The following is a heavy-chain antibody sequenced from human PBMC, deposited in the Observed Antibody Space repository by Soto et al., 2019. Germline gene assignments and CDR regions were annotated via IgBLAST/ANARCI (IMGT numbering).Heavy chain of an antibody. V-gene: IGHV3-49*03. CDR3: TREVHGDDSLYGMDV. CDR1: GFTFGDYA. D-gene: IGHD4-17*01. CDR2: IRSKAYGGST. Sequence: GGSLRLSCTASGFTFGDYAMSWFRQAPGKGLEWVGFIRSKAYGGSTEYAASVKGRFTISRDESKNIAYLQMNSLKTEDTAVYYCTREVHGDDSLYGMDVWGQGTTVTVSS. J-gene: IGHJ6*02.